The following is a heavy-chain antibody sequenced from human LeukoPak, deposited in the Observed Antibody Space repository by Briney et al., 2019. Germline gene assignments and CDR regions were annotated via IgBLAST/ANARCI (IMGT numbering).Heavy chain of an antibody. D-gene: IGHD6-19*01. CDR1: GFTFNSYG. J-gene: IGHJ4*02. V-gene: IGHV3-33*06. CDR3: AKAAGYSSGWPFEY. CDR2: IWNDGSNK. Sequence: GGSLRLSCAASGFTFNSYGIHWVRQAPGKGLEWVAVIWNDGSNKYYADSVKGRFTISRDNSKNTLYLQMNSLRAEDTAVYYCAKAAGYSSGWPFEYWGQGTLVTVSS.